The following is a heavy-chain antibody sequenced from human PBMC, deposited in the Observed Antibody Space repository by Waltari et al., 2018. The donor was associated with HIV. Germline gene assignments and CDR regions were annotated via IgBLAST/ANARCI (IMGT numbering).Heavy chain of an antibody. CDR1: GGSISSGSYY. CDR3: ARRGIQLWFYAFDI. CDR2: IYTSGST. V-gene: IGHV4-61*02. J-gene: IGHJ3*02. Sequence: QVQLQEPGPGLVKPSQTLSLTCTVSGGSISSGSYYWSWIRQPAGKGLEWIGRIYTSGSTNSNPSLKSRVTISVDTSKNQFSLKLSSVTAADTAVYYCARRGIQLWFYAFDIWGQGTMVTVSS. D-gene: IGHD5-18*01.